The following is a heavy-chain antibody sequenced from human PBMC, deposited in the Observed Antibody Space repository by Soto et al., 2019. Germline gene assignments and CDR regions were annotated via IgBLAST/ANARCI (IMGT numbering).Heavy chain of an antibody. Sequence: SETLSLTCTVSGGSISSGGYYWSWIRQHPGKGLEWIGYIYYSGSTYYNPSLKSRVTISVDTSKNQFSLKLSSVTAADTAVYYCARVGAAAGTNWFDPWGQGTLVTVSS. J-gene: IGHJ5*02. D-gene: IGHD6-13*01. CDR2: IYYSGST. CDR3: ARVGAAAGTNWFDP. CDR1: GGSISSGGYY. V-gene: IGHV4-31*02.